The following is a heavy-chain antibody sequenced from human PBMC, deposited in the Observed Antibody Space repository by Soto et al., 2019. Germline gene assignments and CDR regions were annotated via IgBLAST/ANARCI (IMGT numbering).Heavy chain of an antibody. V-gene: IGHV4-39*01. CDR1: GGSISSSSYY. CDR2: IYYSGST. J-gene: IGHJ4*02. Sequence: QLQLQESGPGLVKPSETLSLTCTVSGGSISSSSYYWGWIRQPPGKGLEWIGSIYYSGSTYYNPSLKRRVTISVDTSKNQFSLKLSSVTAADTAVYYCARQGNGHDILTGYLDYWGQGTLVTVSS. D-gene: IGHD3-9*01. CDR3: ARQGNGHDILTGYLDY.